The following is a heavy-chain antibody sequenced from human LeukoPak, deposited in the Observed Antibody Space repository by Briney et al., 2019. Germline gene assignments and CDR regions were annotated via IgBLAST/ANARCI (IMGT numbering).Heavy chain of an antibody. J-gene: IGHJ6*03. V-gene: IGHV3-23*01. CDR2: ISGSGGST. D-gene: IGHD2-15*01. CDR1: GFTFSSYA. CDR3: AKVVRGVAAFSFFYYMDV. Sequence: GGSLRLSCAASGFTFSSYAMSWVRQAPGKGLEWVSAISGSGGSTYYADSVKGRFTISRDNSKNTLYLQMNSLRAEDTAVYYCAKVVRGVAAFSFFYYMDVWGKGTTVTVSS.